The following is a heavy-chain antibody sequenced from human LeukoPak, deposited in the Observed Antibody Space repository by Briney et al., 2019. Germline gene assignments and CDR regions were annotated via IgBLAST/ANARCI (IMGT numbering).Heavy chain of an antibody. V-gene: IGHV3-7*01. CDR1: AFTFSISR. CDR3: ARDAGWGYYHL. CDR2: IDKHGSKK. J-gene: IGHJ5*02. D-gene: IGHD1-26*01. Sequence: GSLSLSRVASAFTFSISRGTWVRPGPGQGWKWVDTIDKHGSKKYYVDAAKGGFAISRDYASNSVFLQMDSLRAEDASVYYGARDAGWGYYHLWGQGTPVTVSS.